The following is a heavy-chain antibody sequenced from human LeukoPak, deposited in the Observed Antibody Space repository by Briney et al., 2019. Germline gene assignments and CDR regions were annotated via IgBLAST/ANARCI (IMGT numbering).Heavy chain of an antibody. CDR1: GFTFSSYS. Sequence: GGSLRLSCAASGFTFSSYSMNWVRQAPGKGLEWVSSISSSSSYIYYADSVKGRFTISRDNAKNSLYLQMNSLGAEDTAVYYCARPYDTRGYFPDYWGQGTLVTVSS. CDR2: ISSSSSYI. D-gene: IGHD3-22*01. V-gene: IGHV3-21*01. CDR3: ARPYDTRGYFPDY. J-gene: IGHJ4*02.